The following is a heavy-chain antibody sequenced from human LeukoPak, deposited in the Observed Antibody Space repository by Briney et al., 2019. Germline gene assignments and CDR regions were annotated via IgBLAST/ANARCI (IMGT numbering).Heavy chain of an antibody. Sequence: GESLKISCKGSGYSFTSYWIGWVRQVPGKGLEWMGIIYPGDSDTRYSPSFQGQVTISADKSISTAYLQWSSLKASDTAMYYCAKAHTYDFWSGYYIYYFDYWGQGTLVTVSS. CDR3: AKAHTYDFWSGYYIYYFDY. CDR2: IYPGDSDT. J-gene: IGHJ4*02. D-gene: IGHD3-3*01. V-gene: IGHV5-51*01. CDR1: GYSFTSYW.